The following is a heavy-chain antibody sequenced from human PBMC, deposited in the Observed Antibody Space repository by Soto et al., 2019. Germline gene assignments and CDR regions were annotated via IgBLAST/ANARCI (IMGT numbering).Heavy chain of an antibody. Sequence: PXESLSLTCAVSGASISSGTWWSWVRQPPGRGLEWIGEIYHSGSPNYNPSLKSRVTMSVDKSKNLFSLRLSSVTAADSALYYCARRVPAAPNWFDPWGQGTLVTVYS. V-gene: IGHV4-4*02. J-gene: IGHJ5*02. CDR1: GASISSGTW. CDR2: IYHSGSP. CDR3: ARRVPAAPNWFDP. D-gene: IGHD2-2*01.